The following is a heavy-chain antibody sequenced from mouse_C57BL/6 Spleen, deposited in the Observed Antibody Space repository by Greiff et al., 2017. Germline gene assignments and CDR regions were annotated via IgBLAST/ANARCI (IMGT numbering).Heavy chain of an antibody. CDR1: GYTFTSYW. V-gene: IGHV1-74*01. J-gene: IGHJ3*01. Sequence: QVQLQQPGAELVKPGASVKVSCKASGYTFTSYWMHWVKQRPGQGLEWIGRIHPSDSDTNYNQKFKGKATLTVDKSASTAYMQLSSLTSEDSAVYYWAIGIYYGSSFAYWGQGTLVTVSA. CDR2: IHPSDSDT. D-gene: IGHD2-1*01. CDR3: AIGIYYGSSFAY.